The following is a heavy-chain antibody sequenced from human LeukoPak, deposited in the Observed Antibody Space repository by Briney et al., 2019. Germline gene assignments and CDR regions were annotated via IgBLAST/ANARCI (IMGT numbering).Heavy chain of an antibody. D-gene: IGHD1-26*01. Sequence: GGSLRLSCAASGFTFSSYWMHWVRQAPGKGLVWVSRINSHGSSTIYADSVKGRFTISRDNAKNTLYLQMNSLRAEDTAVYYCARDRDGIGLLDYWGQGTLVTVSS. CDR1: GFTFSSYW. J-gene: IGHJ4*02. CDR2: INSHGSST. V-gene: IGHV3-74*01. CDR3: ARDRDGIGLLDY.